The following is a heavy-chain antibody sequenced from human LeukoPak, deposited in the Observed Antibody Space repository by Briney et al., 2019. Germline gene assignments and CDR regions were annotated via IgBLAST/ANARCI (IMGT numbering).Heavy chain of an antibody. D-gene: IGHD5-12*01. V-gene: IGHV6-1*01. Sequence: SQTLSLTCAISGDSVSSNSVAWNWIRQSPSRGLEWLGRTYYRSKWYNDYAISVESRITVNPDTSTNQFSLQLNSVTPEDTAIYYCARGSGDSGYDFSYWGQGTLVTVSS. CDR3: ARGSGDSGYDFSY. J-gene: IGHJ4*02. CDR2: TYYRSKWYN. CDR1: GDSVSSNSVA.